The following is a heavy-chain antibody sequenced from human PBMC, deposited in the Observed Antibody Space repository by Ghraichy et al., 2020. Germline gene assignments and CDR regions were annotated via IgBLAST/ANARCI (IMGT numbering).Heavy chain of an antibody. CDR1: RVSVTSSSYY. J-gene: IGHJ4*02. D-gene: IGHD4-17*01. V-gene: IGHV4-39*01. Sequence: SETLSLTCTVSRVSVTSSSYYWGWVRQSPGKGLEWIGCIYYSGTVYYNPSLKSRVTISVDKSKNQFSLELNSVTAADTAMYFCAKRSGDDFGDYFNRFFDFWGRGMLVTVSS. CDR2: IYYSGTV. CDR3: AKRSGDDFGDYFNRFFDF.